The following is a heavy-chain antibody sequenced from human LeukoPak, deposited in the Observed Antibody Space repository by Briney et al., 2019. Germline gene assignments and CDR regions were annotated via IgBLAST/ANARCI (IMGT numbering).Heavy chain of an antibody. Sequence: SETLSLTCKVSGYPIGLDYYWVWIRQAPGRGLQWIGGFHRGRIQYNSALKSRVTISIDSSKNQFSLRMWPVTAADTAFYFCARAPSSYESGNGYPNLGWLDPWGQGALVTVSS. D-gene: IGHD5-24*01. CDR3: ARAPSSYESGNGYPNLGWLDP. V-gene: IGHV4-38-2*02. J-gene: IGHJ5*02. CDR2: FHRGRI. CDR1: GYPIGLDYY.